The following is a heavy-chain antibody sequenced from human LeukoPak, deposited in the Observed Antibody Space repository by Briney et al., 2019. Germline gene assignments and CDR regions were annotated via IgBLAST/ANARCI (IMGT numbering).Heavy chain of an antibody. CDR1: GGSISSYY. J-gene: IGHJ4*02. CDR2: IYYSGST. Sequence: KPSETLSLTCTVSGGSISSYYWSWIRQPPGKGLEWIGYIYYSGSTYYNPSLKSRVTISVDTSKNQFSLKLSSVTAADTAVYYCARVAAFSYYYGSGGENFDYWGQGTLVTVSS. V-gene: IGHV4-59*12. CDR3: ARVAAFSYYYGSGGENFDY. D-gene: IGHD3-10*01.